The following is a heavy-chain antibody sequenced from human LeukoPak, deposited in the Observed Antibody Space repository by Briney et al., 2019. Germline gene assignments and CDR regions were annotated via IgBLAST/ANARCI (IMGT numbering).Heavy chain of an antibody. J-gene: IGHJ4*02. V-gene: IGHV1-69*04. CDR1: GGTFSSYA. CDR3: ARVRIVGATMPNY. CDR2: IIPILGIA. Sequence: GASVKVSCKASGGTFSSYAISWVRQAPGQGLEWMGRIIPILGIANYAQKFQGRVTITADKSTSTAYMELSSLRSEDTAVYYCARVRIVGATMPNYWGQGTLVTVSS. D-gene: IGHD1-26*01.